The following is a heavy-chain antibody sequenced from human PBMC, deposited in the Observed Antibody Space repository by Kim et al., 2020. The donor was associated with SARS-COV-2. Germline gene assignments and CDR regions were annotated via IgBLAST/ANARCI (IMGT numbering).Heavy chain of an antibody. CDR1: GFTVSNTY. D-gene: IGHD2-2*01. Sequence: GGSLRLSCVPSGFTVSNTYMSWVRQAPGKGLEWVSVIYGGGSTYYADSVKGRFIISRHNSKNTLYLQMNSLRVEDTAVYYCARDRGSMPGNWGQGTLVTVSS. CDR3: ARDRGSMPGN. V-gene: IGHV3-53*04. CDR2: IYGGGST. J-gene: IGHJ4*02.